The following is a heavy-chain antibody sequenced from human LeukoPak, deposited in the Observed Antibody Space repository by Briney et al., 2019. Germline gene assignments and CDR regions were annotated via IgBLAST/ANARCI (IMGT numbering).Heavy chain of an antibody. CDR2: IYYSGST. V-gene: IGHV4-39*07. Sequence: PSETLSLTCTVSGGSISSSSYYWGWIRQPPGKGLEWIGSIYYSGSTYYNPSLKSRVTMSVDTSKNQFSLKLSSVTAADTAVYYCIAYSYGSRYLDYWGQGTLVTVSS. CDR3: IAYSYGSRYLDY. D-gene: IGHD5-18*01. CDR1: GGSISSSSYY. J-gene: IGHJ4*02.